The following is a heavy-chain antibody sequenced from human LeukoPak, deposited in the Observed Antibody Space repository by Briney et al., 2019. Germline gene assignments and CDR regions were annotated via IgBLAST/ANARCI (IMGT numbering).Heavy chain of an antibody. CDR1: GFTFSNFD. V-gene: IGHV3-30*02. Sequence: PGGSLRLSCAASGFTFSNFDMHWVRQAPGKGLEWVAFIQYSGGKKYYVDSVEGRFTISRDNSKNTLYVQMNSLRTEDTAVYYCAKGGRHGHSSYERGYFDFWGQGTLVTVSS. J-gene: IGHJ4*02. CDR3: AKGGRHGHSSYERGYFDF. CDR2: IQYSGGKK. D-gene: IGHD2-15*01.